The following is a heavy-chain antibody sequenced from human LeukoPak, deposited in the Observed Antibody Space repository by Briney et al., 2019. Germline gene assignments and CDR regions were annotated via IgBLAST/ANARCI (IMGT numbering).Heavy chain of an antibody. CDR1: GGSISSGSYY. CDR2: IYTSGST. Sequence: SETLSLTCTVSGGSISSGSYYWRWIRQPAGKGLEWIGRIYTSGSTNYNPSLKSRVTISVDTSKNQFSLKLSSVTAADTAVYYCARDFNSYGLYFRGFDPWGQGTLVTVSS. J-gene: IGHJ5*02. CDR3: ARDFNSYGLYFRGFDP. D-gene: IGHD5-18*01. V-gene: IGHV4-61*02.